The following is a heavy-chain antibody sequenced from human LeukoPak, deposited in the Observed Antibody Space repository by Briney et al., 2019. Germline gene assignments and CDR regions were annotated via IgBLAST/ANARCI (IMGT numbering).Heavy chain of an antibody. CDR3: ARERARIAPDAFDI. CDR1: GGTFSSYA. D-gene: IGHD6-13*01. CDR2: IIPIFGTA. Sequence: ASVKVSCKASGGTFSSYAISWVRQAPGQGLEWMGRIIPIFGTANYAQKFQGGVTITTDESTSTAYMEPSSLRSEDTAVYYCARERARIAPDAFDIWGQGTMVTVSS. V-gene: IGHV1-69*05. J-gene: IGHJ3*02.